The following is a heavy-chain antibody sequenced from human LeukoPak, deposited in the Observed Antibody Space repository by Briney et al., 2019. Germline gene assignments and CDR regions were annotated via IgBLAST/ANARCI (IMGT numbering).Heavy chain of an antibody. CDR3: ARAQTYGDSRLLLDY. D-gene: IGHD4-17*01. J-gene: IGHJ4*02. V-gene: IGHV3-20*04. CDR2: INWIGGST. Sequence: PGGSLRLSCAASGFTFGNYGMSWVRQAPGKGLEWVSGINWIGGSTGYADSVEGRFTISRDNAKNSQYLQMNSLRVEDTALYYCARAQTYGDSRLLLDYWGQGTLVTVSS. CDR1: GFTFGNYG.